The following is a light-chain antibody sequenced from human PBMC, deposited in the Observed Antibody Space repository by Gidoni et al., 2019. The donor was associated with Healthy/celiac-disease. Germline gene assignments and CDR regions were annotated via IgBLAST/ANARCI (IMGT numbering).Light chain of an antibody. Sequence: ETVGTQVPGTLSWSPGERATLSCRARQSVSSSYLAWYQQKPGQAPRLLIYGASSRATGIPDRFSGSGSGTVFTLTISRLEPEDFAVYCCQQYGSSPYTFGQGTKLEIK. CDR1: QSVSSSY. V-gene: IGKV3-20*01. CDR3: QQYGSSPYT. CDR2: GAS. J-gene: IGKJ2*01.